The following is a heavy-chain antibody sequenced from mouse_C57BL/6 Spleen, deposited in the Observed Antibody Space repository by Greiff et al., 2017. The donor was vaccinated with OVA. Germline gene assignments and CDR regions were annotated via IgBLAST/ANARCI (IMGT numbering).Heavy chain of an antibody. V-gene: IGHV1-15*01. Sequence: VQLQQSGAELVRPGASVTLSCKASGYTFTDYEMHWVKQTPVHGLEWIGAIDPETGGTAYNQKFKGKAILTADKSSSPAYMELRSLTSEDSAVYYCTRNSNYVNYYAMDYWGQGTSVTVSS. CDR3: TRNSNYVNYYAMDY. J-gene: IGHJ4*01. CDR1: GYTFTDYE. CDR2: IDPETGGT. D-gene: IGHD2-5*01.